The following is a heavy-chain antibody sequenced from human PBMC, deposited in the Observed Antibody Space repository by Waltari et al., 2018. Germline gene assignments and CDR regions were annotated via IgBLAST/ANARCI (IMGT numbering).Heavy chain of an antibody. D-gene: IGHD2-15*01. CDR1: GESVTNSYW. J-gene: IGHJ4*02. CDR2: LHGSGRT. CDR3: ARDRGRGLYLES. V-gene: IGHV4-4*02. Sequence: QVKLQESGTGLVKPSGTLSLTCAVSGESVTNSYWWSWVRQSPGRGLEWIGQLHGSGRTNYNPSLESRVTVSLDTSNNHFSLRVTSATAADTAVYFCARDRGRGLYLESWGQGTLVTVSP.